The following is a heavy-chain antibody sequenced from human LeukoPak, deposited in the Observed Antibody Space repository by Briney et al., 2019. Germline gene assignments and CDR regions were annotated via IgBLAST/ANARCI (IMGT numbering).Heavy chain of an antibody. CDR2: INHSGST. CDR3: ARDQKRIAAARFDP. D-gene: IGHD6-13*01. CDR1: GGSFSNSY. Sequence: PSETLSLTCAVYGGSFSNSYWSWIRQPPGKGLEWIGEINHSGSTNYNPSLKSRVTISVDTSKNQFSLKLSSVTAADTAVYYCARDQKRIAAARFDPWGQGTLVTVSS. V-gene: IGHV4-34*01. J-gene: IGHJ5*02.